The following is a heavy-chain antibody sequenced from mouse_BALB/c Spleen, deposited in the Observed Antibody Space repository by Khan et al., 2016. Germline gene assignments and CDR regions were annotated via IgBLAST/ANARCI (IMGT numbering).Heavy chain of an antibody. J-gene: IGHJ4*01. CDR2: IRSKSNNYAT. CDR3: VREGNYANYYAMDY. Sequence: EVQLVESGGGLVQPKGSLKLSCAASGFTFNTYAMHWVCQAPGKGLEWVARIRSKSNNYATYYADSVKDRFTISRDDSQSMLYLQMNNLKTEDTAMYYCVREGNYANYYAMDYWGQGTSVTVSS. CDR1: GFTFNTYA. V-gene: IGHV10-3*03. D-gene: IGHD2-1*01.